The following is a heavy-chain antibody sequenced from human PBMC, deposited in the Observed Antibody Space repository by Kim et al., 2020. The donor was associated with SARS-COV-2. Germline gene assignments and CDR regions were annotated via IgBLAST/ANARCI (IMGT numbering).Heavy chain of an antibody. V-gene: IGHV3-30*19. Sequence: GGSLRLSCATSGFTFSISLMHWVRQAPGKGLEWVSLISSDGTKNFVADAVRGRFTISRDNAKNTLFLQMNSLRGEDTAIYYCVREGGAMDMSTFEDWGQGTLVTVSS. CDR1: GFTFSISL. J-gene: IGHJ4*02. D-gene: IGHD2-2*01. CDR3: VREGGAMDMSTFED. CDR2: ISSDGTKN.